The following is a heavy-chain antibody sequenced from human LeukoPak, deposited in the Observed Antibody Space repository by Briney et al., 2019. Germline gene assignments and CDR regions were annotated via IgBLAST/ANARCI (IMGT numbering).Heavy chain of an antibody. CDR2: INAGNGNT. D-gene: IGHD5-18*01. V-gene: IGHV1-3*03. CDR3: ARSGYSHAYFDY. CDR1: GYTFTNYV. J-gene: IGHJ4*02. Sequence: ASVKVSCKASGYTFTNYVMHWVRQAPGQRLEWMGWINAGNGNTKYSQEFQGRVTITRDTSASTAYMELSSLRSEDMAVYYCARSGYSHAYFDYWGQGTLVTVSS.